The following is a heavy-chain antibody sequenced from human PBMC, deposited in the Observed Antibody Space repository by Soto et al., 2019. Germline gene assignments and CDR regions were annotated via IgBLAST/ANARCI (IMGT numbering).Heavy chain of an antibody. CDR3: ARDQLFTIFGVVKYYYYYGMDV. D-gene: IGHD3-3*01. CDR1: GFTFSSYA. V-gene: IGHV3-30-3*01. CDR2: ISYDGSNK. Sequence: PGGSLRLSCAASGFTFSSYAMHWVRQAPGKGLEWVAVISYDGSNKYYADSVKGRFTISRDNSKNTLYLQMNSLRAEDTAVYYCARDQLFTIFGVVKYYYYYGMDVWGQGTTVTVSS. J-gene: IGHJ6*02.